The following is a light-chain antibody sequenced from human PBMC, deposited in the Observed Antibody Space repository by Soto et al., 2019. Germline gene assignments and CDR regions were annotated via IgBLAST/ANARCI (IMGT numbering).Light chain of an antibody. CDR1: SSDVSGYKY. CDR2: EVN. CDR3: CAFAGLNHVL. J-gene: IGLJ2*01. V-gene: IGLV2-8*01. Sequence: QSVLTQPPSASGSPGQSVTISCTGTSSDVSGYKYVSWYQQKSGKAPKLIIYEVNERPSGVPDRFSGSKSDNTASLTVSGLQAEDEADYYCCAFAGLNHVLFGGGTNVTVL.